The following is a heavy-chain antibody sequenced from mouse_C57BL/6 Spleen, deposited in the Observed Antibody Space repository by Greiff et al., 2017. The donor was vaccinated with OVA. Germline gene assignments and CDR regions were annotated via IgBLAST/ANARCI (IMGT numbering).Heavy chain of an antibody. CDR1: GFTFSDYY. CDR3: ARDRAMGVTVFDY. Sequence: EVQVVESEGGLVQPGSSMKLSCTASGFTFSDYYMAWVRQVPEKGLEWVANINYDGSSTYYLDSFKSRFIISRDNAKNILYLQMSSLKSEDTATYYCARDRAMGVTVFDYWGQGTTLTVSS. D-gene: IGHD2-3*01. J-gene: IGHJ2*01. V-gene: IGHV5-16*01. CDR2: INYDGSST.